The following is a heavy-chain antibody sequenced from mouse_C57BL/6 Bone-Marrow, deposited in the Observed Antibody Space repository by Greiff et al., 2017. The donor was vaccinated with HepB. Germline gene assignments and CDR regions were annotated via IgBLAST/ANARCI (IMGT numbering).Heavy chain of an antibody. Sequence: VQLQQSGAELVRPGASVTLSCKASGYTFTDYEMHWVKQTPVHGLEWIGAIDPETGGTAYNQKFKGKAILTADKSSSAAYMELRSLTSEDSAVYYCTKEGTLRWCAYWGQGTLVTVSA. D-gene: IGHD1-1*01. J-gene: IGHJ3*01. V-gene: IGHV1-15*01. CDR1: GYTFTDYE. CDR3: TKEGTLRWCAY. CDR2: IDPETGGT.